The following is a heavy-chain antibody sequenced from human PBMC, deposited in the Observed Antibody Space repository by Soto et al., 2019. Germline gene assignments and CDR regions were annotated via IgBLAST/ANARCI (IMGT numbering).Heavy chain of an antibody. V-gene: IGHV4-31*03. Sequence: QVQLQESGPGLVKPSQTLSLTCTVSGGSISSSGYYWSWIRQHPGKGLEWIGYIYYSGSTYYNPSLKSRVTISVDTSKNQFSLKLSSVTAADTAVYYCARVSSADSGSYLGDDAFDIWGQGTMVTVSS. CDR1: GGSISSSGYY. CDR3: ARVSSADSGSYLGDDAFDI. J-gene: IGHJ3*02. CDR2: IYYSGST. D-gene: IGHD1-26*01.